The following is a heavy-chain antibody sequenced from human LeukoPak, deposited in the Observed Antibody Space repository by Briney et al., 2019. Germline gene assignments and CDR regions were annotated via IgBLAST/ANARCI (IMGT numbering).Heavy chain of an antibody. CDR3: AKRIQSAMAMGY. J-gene: IGHJ4*02. D-gene: IGHD5-18*01. Sequence: PGGSLRLSCAASGFTFSGYGMSWVRQAPGKGLEWVSAISGSGGSTYYADSVKGRFTISRDNSKNTMYLQMNSLRAEDTAVYYCAKRIQSAMAMGYWGQGTLVTVSS. CDR1: GFTFSGYG. CDR2: ISGSGGST. V-gene: IGHV3-23*01.